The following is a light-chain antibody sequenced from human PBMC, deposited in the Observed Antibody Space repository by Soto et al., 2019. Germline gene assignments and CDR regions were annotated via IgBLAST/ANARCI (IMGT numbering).Light chain of an antibody. CDR1: RSNIGNNY. V-gene: IGLV1-51*01. CDR2: DNN. CDR3: GTWDSTLSAVL. J-gene: IGLJ2*01. Sequence: QSVLTQPPSVSAAPGQKVTISCSGSRSNIGNNYVSWYQQLPGTAPKLLIYDNNKRPSRIPDRYSGSKSGTSATVGITGLKTGGEAGYYCGTWDSTLSAVLFGGGTKVTVL.